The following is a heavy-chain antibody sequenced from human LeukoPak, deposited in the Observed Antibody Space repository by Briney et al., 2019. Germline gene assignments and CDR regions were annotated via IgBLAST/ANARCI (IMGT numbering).Heavy chain of an antibody. J-gene: IGHJ4*02. CDR1: GFTLSDYW. CDR3: ARAPQIGFSGFDKNY. V-gene: IGHV3-74*01. Sequence: PGRSLRLSCAASGFTLSDYWMHWVRQAPGKGLGWVSRINSDGSRIIYADSVKGRFTISRDNAKNTVYLQMNSLRADDTAVYFCARAPQIGFSGFDKNYWGQGTLVTVSS. D-gene: IGHD5-12*01. CDR2: INSDGSRI.